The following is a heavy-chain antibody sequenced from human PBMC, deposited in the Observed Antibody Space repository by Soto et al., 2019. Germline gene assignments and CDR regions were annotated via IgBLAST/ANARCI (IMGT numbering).Heavy chain of an antibody. CDR3: ATGVIWIGYFTVDS. CDR2: FIPVYRTL. CDR1: GGSFGKSA. D-gene: IGHD3-3*01. Sequence: ASVKVSCKASGGSFGKSAISWVRQTPGQGLEWLGGFIPVYRTLNYAQKFQGRVTITADESTGTAYMTLSSLASDDTAVYYCATGVIWIGYFTVDSWGQGTRVTVSS. V-gene: IGHV1-69*13. J-gene: IGHJ4*02.